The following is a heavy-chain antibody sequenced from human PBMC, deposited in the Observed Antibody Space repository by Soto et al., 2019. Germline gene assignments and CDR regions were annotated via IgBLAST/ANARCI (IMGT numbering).Heavy chain of an antibody. CDR3: ARPNYPDTSGCYFPFGY. CDR1: GFTFSGSA. D-gene: IGHD3-22*01. CDR2: IRSKTNNYAT. J-gene: IGHJ4*02. Sequence: GGSLRLSCAASGFTFSGSAMHWVRQASGKGPEWVGRIRSKTNNYATAYAASVRGRFTISRDDSKNTAYLQMNSLKTEDTAVYYCARPNYPDTSGCYFPFGYSGPGALVPVFS. V-gene: IGHV3-73*01.